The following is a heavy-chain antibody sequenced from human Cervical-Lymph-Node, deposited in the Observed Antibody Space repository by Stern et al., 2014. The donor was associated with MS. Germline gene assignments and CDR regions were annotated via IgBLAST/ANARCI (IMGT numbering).Heavy chain of an antibody. CDR1: GYSLTDFS. CDR3: VRYGDYVDAFDM. D-gene: IGHD4-17*01. J-gene: IGHJ3*02. V-gene: IGHV1-24*01. Sequence: VQLVQSGAEVKKPGASVKVSCKVSGYSLTDFSMHWVRQPPGQGLEGMGGFDPDDAETIYAQQFQGRLTMTEDTSADTAYMELSSLRSEDTAVYYCVRYGDYVDAFDMWGQGTMVTVSS. CDR2: FDPDDAET.